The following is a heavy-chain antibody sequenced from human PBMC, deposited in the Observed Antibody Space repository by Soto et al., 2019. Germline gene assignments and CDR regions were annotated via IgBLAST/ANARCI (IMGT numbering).Heavy chain of an antibody. CDR2: MNRDGSEK. J-gene: IGHJ4*02. V-gene: IGHV3-7*01. D-gene: IGHD6-13*01. CDR3: GSDAGRRFDY. CDR1: GFTFSSYW. Sequence: EVQLVESGGGLVQPGGSLRLSCAASGFTFSSYWMTWARQAPGKGLEWVASMNRDGSEKRYVDSMEGRFTISRDNAKNSLFLQMNSLSPDDTAVYYCGSDAGRRFDYWGQGSLVTVSS.